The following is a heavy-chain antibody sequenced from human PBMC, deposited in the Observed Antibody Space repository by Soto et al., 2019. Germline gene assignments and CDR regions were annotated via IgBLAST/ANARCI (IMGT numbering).Heavy chain of an antibody. J-gene: IGHJ5*02. CDR1: GFTFSDHY. CDR2: TRNKANSYTT. Sequence: EVQLVESGGGLVQPGGSLRLSCAASGFTFSDHYMDWVRQAPGKGLEWVGRTRNKANSYTTEYAASVKGRFTISRDDSKNSLYLQMNSLKTEDPAVYYCARYGDGFDPWGQGTLVTVSS. CDR3: ARYGDGFDP. D-gene: IGHD3-10*01. V-gene: IGHV3-72*01.